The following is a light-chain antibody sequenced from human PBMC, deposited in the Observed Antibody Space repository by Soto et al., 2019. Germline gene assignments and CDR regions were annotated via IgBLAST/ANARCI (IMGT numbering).Light chain of an antibody. Sequence: QSALTQPRSVSGSPGQSVTISCTGTTGDVGAYNFVSWYQLHPGKAPKLMIYDASKRPSGFPDRFSSSKSGNTASLAISGLQAEDEADYYCCSYAGSFTWVFGGGTKLTVL. CDR3: CSYAGSFTWV. V-gene: IGLV2-11*01. CDR2: DAS. J-gene: IGLJ3*02. CDR1: TGDVGAYNF.